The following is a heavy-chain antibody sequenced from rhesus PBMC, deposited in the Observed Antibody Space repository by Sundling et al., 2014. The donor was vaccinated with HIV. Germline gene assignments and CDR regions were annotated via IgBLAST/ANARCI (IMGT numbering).Heavy chain of an antibody. CDR2: ISSGSSYI. V-gene: IGHV3-136*01. D-gene: IGHD6-13*01. CDR3: TREYSSWTSYWYFDF. J-gene: IGHJ2*01. CDR1: GFTLSSYG. Sequence: EVQLVESGGGLVQPGGSLRLSCAASGFTLSSYGMSWVRQAPGKGLEWVSSISSGSSYIYYADSVKGRFTISRDNAKNSLSLQMNSLRAEDTAVYYCTREYSSWTSYWYFDFWGPGTPITISS.